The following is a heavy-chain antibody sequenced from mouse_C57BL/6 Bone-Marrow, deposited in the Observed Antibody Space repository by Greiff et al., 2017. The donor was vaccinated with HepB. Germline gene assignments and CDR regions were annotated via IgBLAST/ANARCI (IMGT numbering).Heavy chain of an antibody. CDR2: IYPGSGST. V-gene: IGHV1-55*01. Sequence: QVQLQQPGAELVKPGASVKMSCKASGYTFTSYWITWVKQRPGQGLEWIGDIYPGSGSTNYNEKFKSKATLTVDTSSSTAYMQLSSLTSEDSAVYYCARKNYYSNCDAMDYWGQGTSVTVSS. CDR1: GYTFTSYW. D-gene: IGHD2-5*01. CDR3: ARKNYYSNCDAMDY. J-gene: IGHJ4*01.